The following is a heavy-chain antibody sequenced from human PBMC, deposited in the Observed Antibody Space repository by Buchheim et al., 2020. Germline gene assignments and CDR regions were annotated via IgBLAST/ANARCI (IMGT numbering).Heavy chain of an antibody. Sequence: QVQLQESGPGLVKPSATLSLTCTVSGASIRSYYWSWIRQAPGKGLEWIGRIYTSGSTNYNPSLKSRVTISVDTSKNQFSLKLSSVTAADTAVYYCARGHSDIADYYMDVWGKGTT. CDR1: GASIRSYY. D-gene: IGHD6-13*01. J-gene: IGHJ6*03. CDR3: ARGHSDIADYYMDV. V-gene: IGHV4-4*07. CDR2: IYTSGST.